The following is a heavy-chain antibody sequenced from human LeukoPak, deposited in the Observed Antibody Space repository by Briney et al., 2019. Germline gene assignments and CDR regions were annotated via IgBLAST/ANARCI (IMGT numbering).Heavy chain of an antibody. V-gene: IGHV1-18*01. CDR1: GYTFASYG. CDR3: ARVSCGYNCHYAMDV. CDR2: VSAHSGNT. Sequence: ASVRLSCKASGYTFASYGISWWRQAPGQGLEWGGWVSAHSGNTKYAERVQGRASMTADTSTSTAYIELRSLRSDDTALYYCARVSCGYNCHYAMDVWGQGTTVTVSS. D-gene: IGHD5-18*01. J-gene: IGHJ6*02.